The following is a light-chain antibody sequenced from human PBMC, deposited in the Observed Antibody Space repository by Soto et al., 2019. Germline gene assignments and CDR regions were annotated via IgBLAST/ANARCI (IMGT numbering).Light chain of an antibody. CDR3: QQYNTYST. Sequence: DIQMTQYPSTLSASFGDRVTNTFRASQSISRWLAWYQQKPGKAPKALIYDASTLRSGVPSRFSGGGSGTEFTLTISSLQPDDFATYYCQQYNTYSTFGQGTRLEIK. CDR1: QSISRW. V-gene: IGKV1-5*01. CDR2: DAS. J-gene: IGKJ5*01.